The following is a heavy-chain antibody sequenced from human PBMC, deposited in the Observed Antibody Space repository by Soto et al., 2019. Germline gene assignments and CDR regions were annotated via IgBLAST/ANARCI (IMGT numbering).Heavy chain of an antibody. CDR3: AKDGIRKDDY. CDR2: ISDSGTRT. V-gene: IGHV3-23*01. J-gene: IGHJ4*02. Sequence: EVQLLASGGGFIQPGGSLRLSCSASGFSISDYAMSWVRQAPGTGLEWVSSISDSGTRTFYADSVKGRFAISRDTSKNTVYMQMNHVRVGDTALYYCAKDGIRKDDYWGQGTVVTVSS. CDR1: GFSISDYA.